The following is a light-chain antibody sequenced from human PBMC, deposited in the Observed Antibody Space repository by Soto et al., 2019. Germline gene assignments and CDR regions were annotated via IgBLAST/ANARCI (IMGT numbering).Light chain of an antibody. CDR3: QQHNNWPYT. V-gene: IGKV3-15*01. CDR2: DAS. CDR1: QSVSSN. J-gene: IGKJ2*01. Sequence: EIVMTQSPATLSVSPGERATLSCRASQSVSSNFAWYQQKPGQPPRLLIYDASTRATGIPARFSGSGSGTEFTLTISSLQSDDLAVYYCQQHNNWPYTFGQGTKLEIK.